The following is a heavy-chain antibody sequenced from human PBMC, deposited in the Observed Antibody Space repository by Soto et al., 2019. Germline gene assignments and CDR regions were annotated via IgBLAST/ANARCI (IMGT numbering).Heavy chain of an antibody. J-gene: IGHJ4*02. CDR2: MNPNSGNT. CDR3: ARGLLGTHDSSGYYPDY. CDR1: GYTFTSYD. D-gene: IGHD3-22*01. V-gene: IGHV1-8*01. Sequence: GASVKVSCKASGYTFTSYDINWVRQATGQGLEWMGWMNPNSGNTGYAQKFQGRVTMTRNTSISTAYMELSSLRSEDTAVYYCARGLLGTHDSSGYYPDYWGQGTLVTVSS.